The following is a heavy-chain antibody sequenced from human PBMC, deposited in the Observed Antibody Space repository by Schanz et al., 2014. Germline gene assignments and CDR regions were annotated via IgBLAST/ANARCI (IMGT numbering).Heavy chain of an antibody. V-gene: IGHV3-23*04. CDR2: ISDSGDTA. CDR3: AKSLESCPGGRCSRGYFDY. J-gene: IGHJ4*02. Sequence: EVQLVASGGGLVQPGGSLRLSCAASGFTFSTHAMSWVRQAPGKGLEWVSSISDSGDTAYYADSVKGRFTISRDNFKGALYLQMSSLRAEDTAVYYCAKSLESCPGGRCSRGYFDYWGQGTLVTVSS. CDR1: GFTFSTHA. D-gene: IGHD2-8*02.